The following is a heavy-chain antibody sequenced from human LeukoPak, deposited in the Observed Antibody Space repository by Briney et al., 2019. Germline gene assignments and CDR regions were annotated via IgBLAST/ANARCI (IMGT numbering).Heavy chain of an antibody. CDR1: GGSFSGYY. D-gene: IGHD6-6*01. CDR2: INHSGST. CDR3: ARGLSSSSPLFGY. J-gene: IGHJ4*02. Sequence: PSETLSLTCAVYGGSFSGYYWSLIRQPPGKGLEWIGEINHSGSTNYNPSLKSRVTISVDTSKNQFSLKLSSVTAADTAVYYCARGLSSSSPLFGYWGQGTLVTVSS. V-gene: IGHV4-34*01.